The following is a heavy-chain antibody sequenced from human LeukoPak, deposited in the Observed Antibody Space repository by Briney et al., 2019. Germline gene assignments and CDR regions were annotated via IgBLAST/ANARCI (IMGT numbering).Heavy chain of an antibody. CDR3: ARTEEGANDYFDY. J-gene: IGHJ4*02. Sequence: TGGSLRLSCAASGFTFSSYSMNWVRQAPGKGLEWVSSISSSSSYIYYADSVKGRFTISRDNAKNSLYLQMNSLRAEDTAVYYCARTEEGANDYFDYWGQGTLVTVSS. V-gene: IGHV3-21*01. CDR2: ISSSSSYI. D-gene: IGHD1-26*01. CDR1: GFTFSSYS.